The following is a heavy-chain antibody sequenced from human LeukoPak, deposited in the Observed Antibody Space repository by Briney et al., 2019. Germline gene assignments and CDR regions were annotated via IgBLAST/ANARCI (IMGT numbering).Heavy chain of an antibody. Sequence: PSETLSLTCTVSGGSISSYYWSWIRQPAGKGLEWIGRIYTSGSTNYNPSLKSRVTMSVDTSKNQFSLKLSSVTAADTAVYYCARDSEQWGSDLGYYYYYMDVWGKGTTVTVSS. V-gene: IGHV4-4*07. CDR3: ARDSEQWGSDLGYYYYYMDV. CDR2: IYTSGST. J-gene: IGHJ6*03. CDR1: GGSISSYY. D-gene: IGHD6-19*01.